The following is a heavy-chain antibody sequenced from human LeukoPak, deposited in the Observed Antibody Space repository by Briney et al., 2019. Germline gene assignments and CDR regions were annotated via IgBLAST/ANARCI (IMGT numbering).Heavy chain of an antibody. V-gene: IGHV3-30*02. CDR2: IRYDGSNK. D-gene: IGHD4-17*01. CDR1: GFTFSSYG. J-gene: IGHJ4*02. CDR3: AKGNYDYGDYDGGDY. Sequence: GGSLRLSCAASGFTFSSYGMHWVRQPPGKGLEWVAFIRYDGSNKYYADSVKGRFTISRDNSRDTLHLQMNSLRAEDTAVYYCAKGNYDYGDYDGGDYWGQGTLVTVSS.